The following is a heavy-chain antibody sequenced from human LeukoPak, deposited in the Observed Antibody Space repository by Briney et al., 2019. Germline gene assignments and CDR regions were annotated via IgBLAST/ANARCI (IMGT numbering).Heavy chain of an antibody. Sequence: GGSLRLSCAASGFTFSTYAMHWVRQAPGKGLEWVAVISYDGSSKYYADSVKGRFSISRDNAKNSLYLQMNSLRAEDTGVYYCAAQLARGVDYWGQGTLVTVSS. D-gene: IGHD6-6*01. J-gene: IGHJ4*02. CDR2: ISYDGSSK. CDR3: AAQLARGVDY. CDR1: GFTFSTYA. V-gene: IGHV3-30*04.